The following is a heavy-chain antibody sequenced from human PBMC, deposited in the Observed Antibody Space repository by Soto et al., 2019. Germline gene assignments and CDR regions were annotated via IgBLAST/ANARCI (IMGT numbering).Heavy chain of an antibody. CDR3: ARDHGYSSGWFTTQDDAFDI. V-gene: IGHV1-69*05. CDR1: GGTFSSYA. Sequence: GASVKVSCKASGGTFSSYAISWVRQAPGQGLEWMGGIIPIFGTANYAQKFQGRVTMTRDTSISTAYMELSRLRSDDTAVYYCARDHGYSSGWFTTQDDAFDIWGQGTMVTVSS. D-gene: IGHD6-19*01. CDR2: IIPIFGTA. J-gene: IGHJ3*02.